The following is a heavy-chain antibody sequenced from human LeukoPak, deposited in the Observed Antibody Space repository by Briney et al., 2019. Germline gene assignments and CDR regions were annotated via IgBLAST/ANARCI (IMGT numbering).Heavy chain of an antibody. CDR2: ISGSSSYV. V-gene: IGHV3-21*01. J-gene: IGHJ4*02. CDR1: GFPFSAYS. D-gene: IGHD3-22*01. CDR3: AKAYYDPSGYSYYFDY. Sequence: GGSLRLSCAASGFPFSAYSMNWVRQAPGKGLEWVSSISGSSSYVYYADSVKGRFTISRDNAKNSLYLHMNSLRAEDTAVYYCAKAYYDPSGYSYYFDYWGQGTLVTASS.